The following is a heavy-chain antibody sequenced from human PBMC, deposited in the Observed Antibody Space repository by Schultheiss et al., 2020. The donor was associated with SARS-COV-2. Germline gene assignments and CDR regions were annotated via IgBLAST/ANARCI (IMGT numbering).Heavy chain of an antibody. D-gene: IGHD4-17*01. CDR1: GGSFSGYY. V-gene: IGHV4-34*01. Sequence: SETLSLTCSVYGGSFSGYYWSWIRQPPGKGLEWIGEINLSGSTNYNPSLKGRVIIPVDTSKNQFSLKLSSVTAADTAVYYCASEYYYGDYGPFNYWGQGTLVTVSS. CDR3: ASEYYYGDYGPFNY. CDR2: INLSGST. J-gene: IGHJ4*02.